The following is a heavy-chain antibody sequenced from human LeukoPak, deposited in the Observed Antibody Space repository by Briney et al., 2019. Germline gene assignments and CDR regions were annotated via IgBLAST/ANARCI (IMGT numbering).Heavy chain of an antibody. CDR2: IYHSGST. D-gene: IGHD3-10*01. Sequence: SQTLSLTCTVSGGSISSGGYYWSWIRQPPGKGLEWIRYIYHSGSTYYNPSLKSRVTISVDRSENQFSLKLSSVTAADTAVYYCARGARLLWFGFDYWGQGTLVTVSS. CDR1: GGSISSGGYY. V-gene: IGHV4-30-2*01. J-gene: IGHJ4*02. CDR3: ARGARLLWFGFDY.